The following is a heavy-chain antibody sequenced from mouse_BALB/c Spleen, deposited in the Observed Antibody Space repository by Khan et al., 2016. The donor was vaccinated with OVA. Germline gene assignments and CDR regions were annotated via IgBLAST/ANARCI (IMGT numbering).Heavy chain of an antibody. CDR2: ISYSGNT. V-gene: IGHV3-2*02. J-gene: IGHJ2*01. Sequence: EVQLQESGPGLVKPSQSLSLTCTATGYSITSDYVWNWIRQLPGNKLEWMGYISYSGNTKYNPSLKSRFTITRDTSKNQFFLQLNSVTAEDTATYYCARIYGGDFDYWGQGTTLTVSS. CDR3: ARIYGGDFDY. D-gene: IGHD1-1*02. CDR1: GYSITSDYV.